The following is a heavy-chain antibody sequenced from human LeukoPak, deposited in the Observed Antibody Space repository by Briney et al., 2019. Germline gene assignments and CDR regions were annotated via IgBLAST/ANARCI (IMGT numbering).Heavy chain of an antibody. CDR1: SGSISSGDYY. CDR3: ARTKYSSGWYVVRSGDPFDY. J-gene: IGHJ4*02. D-gene: IGHD6-19*01. V-gene: IGHV4-30-4*01. Sequence: PSQTLSLTCTVSSGSISSGDYYWTWIRQPPGKGLEWIGYIYYSGSTYYNPSLKSRVTISVDTSKNQFSLKLSSVTAADTAVYYCARTKYSSGWYVVRSGDPFDYWGQGILVTASS. CDR2: IYYSGST.